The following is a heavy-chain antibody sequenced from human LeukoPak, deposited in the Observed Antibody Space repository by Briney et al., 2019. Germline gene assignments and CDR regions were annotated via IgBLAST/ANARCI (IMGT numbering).Heavy chain of an antibody. D-gene: IGHD1-26*01. J-gene: IGHJ4*02. V-gene: IGHV1-2*02. CDR2: INPNNGAT. Sequence: ASVKVSCKASGYTFIAYFLHWFRQTPGQGPEWMGWINPNNGATNYAQKFQGRVTMTRDTSISTVYMELTRLTSDDTAVYYCARGPSSGDFDYWGQGTLVTVSS. CDR3: ARGPSSGDFDY. CDR1: GYTFIAYF.